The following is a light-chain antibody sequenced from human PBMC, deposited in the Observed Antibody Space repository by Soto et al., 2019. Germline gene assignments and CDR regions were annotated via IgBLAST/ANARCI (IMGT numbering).Light chain of an antibody. CDR3: QQRSDWPPIT. V-gene: IGKV3-11*01. J-gene: IGKJ5*01. CDR2: DGS. CDR1: QSINNY. Sequence: EIVLTQSPDTLSFSPGDRATLSCRASQSINNYLAWYQQKPGQAPRLLIYDGSNRATGIPARFSGSGSGTDFTLTISSLEPEDFAVYYCQQRSDWPPITFGQGTRWRL.